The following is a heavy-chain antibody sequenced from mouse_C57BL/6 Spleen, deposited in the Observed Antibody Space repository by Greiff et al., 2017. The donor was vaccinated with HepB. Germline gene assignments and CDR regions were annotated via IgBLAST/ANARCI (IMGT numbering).Heavy chain of an antibody. V-gene: IGHV3-6*01. CDR1: GYSITSGYY. D-gene: IGHD1-1*01. CDR2: ISYDGSN. CDR3: ARSYYYCSRSWFAY. Sequence: EVKLVESGPGLVKPSQSLSLTCSVTGYSITSGYYCNWIRQFPGNKLEWVGYISYDGSNNYNPSLKNRISITPDTSKNQFFLKLNSVTTEDTANYDCARSYYYCSRSWFAYRGPGALVTAST. J-gene: IGHJ3*01.